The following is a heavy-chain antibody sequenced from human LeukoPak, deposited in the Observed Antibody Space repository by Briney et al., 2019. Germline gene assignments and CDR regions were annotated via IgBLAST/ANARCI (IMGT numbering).Heavy chain of an antibody. CDR1: GYTFTSYA. J-gene: IGHJ5*02. V-gene: IGHV1-3*01. D-gene: IGHD6-19*01. CDR3: ARDNVAVAGSLRWLDP. Sequence: ASVKVSCKDSGYTFTSYAMHWVRQAPGQRLEWMGWINAGNGNTKYSQKFQGRVTITRDTSASTVYMELSSLRSEDTALYYCARDNVAVAGSLRWLDPWGQGTLVTVSS. CDR2: INAGNGNT.